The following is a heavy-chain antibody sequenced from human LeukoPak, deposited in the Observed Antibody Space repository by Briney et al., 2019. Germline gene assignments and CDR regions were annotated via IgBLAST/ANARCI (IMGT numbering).Heavy chain of an antibody. Sequence: GGSLKISCKGSGYSFTSYWIGWVRPMPGKGLDWMGIIYPGDSDTRYSPSFQGQVTISADKSISTAYLQWSSLKASDTAMYYCARQTTAMGPDAFDIWGQGTMVTVSS. V-gene: IGHV5-51*01. D-gene: IGHD5-18*01. CDR3: ARQTTAMGPDAFDI. CDR2: IYPGDSDT. CDR1: GYSFTSYW. J-gene: IGHJ3*02.